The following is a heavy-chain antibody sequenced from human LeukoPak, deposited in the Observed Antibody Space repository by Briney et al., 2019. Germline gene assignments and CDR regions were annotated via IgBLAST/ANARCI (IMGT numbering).Heavy chain of an antibody. CDR1: GFTFSSYA. V-gene: IGHV3-23*01. J-gene: IGHJ4*02. Sequence: GSLRLSCAASGFTFSSYAMSWVRQAPGKGLEWVSTISSGGGGATFYADSVKGRFTISRDNAKNSLYLQMNSLRAEDTAVYYCARDLGALTHGFDYWGQGTLVTVSS. CDR3: ARDLGALTHGFDY. D-gene: IGHD3-16*01. CDR2: ISSGGGGAT.